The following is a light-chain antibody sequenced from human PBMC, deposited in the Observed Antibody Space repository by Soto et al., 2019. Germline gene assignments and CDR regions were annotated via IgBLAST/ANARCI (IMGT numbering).Light chain of an antibody. Sequence: QTVVTQEPSFSVSPGRTVTLTCGLSSGSVSTSYYPSWYQQTPGQAPRTLIYNTNSRSSGVPDRFSGSILGNKAALTITGAQADDEPDYYCALYMGSGISVFGGGTKLTVL. CDR3: ALYMGSGISV. CDR2: NTN. V-gene: IGLV8-61*01. J-gene: IGLJ3*02. CDR1: SGSVSTSYY.